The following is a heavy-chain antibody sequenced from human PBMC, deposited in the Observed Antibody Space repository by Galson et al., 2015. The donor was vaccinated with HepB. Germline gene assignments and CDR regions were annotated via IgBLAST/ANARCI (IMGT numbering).Heavy chain of an antibody. CDR3: ARDGPQSHSYYFGMDV. CDR1: GFTFSRYS. V-gene: IGHV3-48*01. CDR2: ISSSSSTI. J-gene: IGHJ6*02. Sequence: SVRLSCAASGFTFSRYSMNWVRQAPGKGLEWLSYISSSSSTIYYADSVQGRFTISRDDAKDSLYLQMNSLRAEDTAVYYCARDGPQSHSYYFGMDVWGQGTTVTVSS.